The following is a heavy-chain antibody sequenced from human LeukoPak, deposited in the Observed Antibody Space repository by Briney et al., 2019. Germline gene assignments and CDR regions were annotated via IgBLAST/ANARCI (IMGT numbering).Heavy chain of an antibody. CDR1: GYSISSGYY. J-gene: IGHJ5*02. Sequence: SETLSLTCTVSGYSISSGYYWGWIRQPPGKGLEWIGSGSTYYNPSLKSRVTISVDTSKNQFSLKLSSVTAADTAVYYCARGPPGTSYSSSSKNWFDPWGQGTLVTVSS. CDR2: SGST. V-gene: IGHV4-38-2*02. D-gene: IGHD6-6*01. CDR3: ARGPPGTSYSSSSKNWFDP.